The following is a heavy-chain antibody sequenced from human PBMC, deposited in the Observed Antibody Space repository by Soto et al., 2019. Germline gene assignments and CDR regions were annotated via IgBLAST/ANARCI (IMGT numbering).Heavy chain of an antibody. CDR1: GYTFTSYG. CDR2: ISAYNGNT. CDR3: ARSRISMVRGVITYNWFDP. V-gene: IGHV1-18*01. Sequence: QVQLVQSGAEVKKPGASVKVSCKASGYTFTSYGISWVRQAPGQGLEWMGWISAYNGNTNYAQKLQGRVTMTTDTSTSTAYMERRSLRSDDTAVYYCARSRISMVRGVITYNWFDPWGQGTLVTVSS. D-gene: IGHD3-10*01. J-gene: IGHJ5*02.